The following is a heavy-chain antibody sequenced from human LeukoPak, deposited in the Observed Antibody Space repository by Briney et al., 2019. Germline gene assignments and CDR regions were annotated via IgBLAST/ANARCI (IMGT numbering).Heavy chain of an antibody. D-gene: IGHD3-10*01. Sequence: SSETLSLTCTVSGDSISSSSYYWGWIRQPPGKGLEWIGSIPYSGSTYYNPSLKSRVTISVDTSKNQFSLKLSSVTAADTAVYCCARCKDYYVSGSYYKTFDYWGQGTLVTVSS. CDR2: IPYSGST. CDR1: GDSISSSSYY. V-gene: IGHV4-39*07. CDR3: ARCKDYYVSGSYYKTFDY. J-gene: IGHJ4*02.